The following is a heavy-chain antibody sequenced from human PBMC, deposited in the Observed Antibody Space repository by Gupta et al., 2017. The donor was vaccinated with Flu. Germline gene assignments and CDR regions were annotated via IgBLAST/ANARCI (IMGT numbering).Heavy chain of an antibody. J-gene: IGHJ6*03. D-gene: IGHD3-3*01. CDR3: VRQGGEDFWRGNYMDV. Sequence: IGHVYETVSIEYNPSLKSRVTISLDTSKNQFSVKLTSVTAADTAVYYCVRQGGEDFWRGNYMDVWGKGTAVTVSS. CDR2: VYETVSI. V-gene: IGHV4-59*08.